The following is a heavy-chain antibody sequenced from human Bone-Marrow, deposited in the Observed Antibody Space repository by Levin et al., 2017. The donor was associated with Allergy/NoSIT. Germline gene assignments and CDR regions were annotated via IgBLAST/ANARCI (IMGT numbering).Heavy chain of an antibody. CDR3: ASYCSNYSCFLKY. Sequence: ASVKVSCKASGYDFSIFGITWVREAPGQGLEWMGWISGYNGDTKYAQKFQGRVIMTIDTSTSTAYMELRSLRSDDTAVYYCASYCSNYSCFLKYWGQGTLVTVSS. J-gene: IGHJ4*02. D-gene: IGHD2-2*01. CDR2: ISGYNGDT. V-gene: IGHV1-18*01. CDR1: GYDFSIFG.